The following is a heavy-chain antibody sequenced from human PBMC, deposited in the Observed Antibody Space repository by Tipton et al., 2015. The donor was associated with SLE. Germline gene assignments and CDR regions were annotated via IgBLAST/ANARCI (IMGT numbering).Heavy chain of an antibody. CDR1: GPSLSSSTYD. CDR3: AREQVGVGDFDY. Sequence: LRLSCTVSGPSLSSSTYDWGWIRQPPGKGLEWIGSTYITGNTHYTPSLQSRVTISRDPSKNQFSLKLSSATAADTAVYYCAREQVGVGDFDYWGQGTLVTVSS. J-gene: IGHJ4*02. CDR2: TYITGNT. V-gene: IGHV4-39*07. D-gene: IGHD3-16*01.